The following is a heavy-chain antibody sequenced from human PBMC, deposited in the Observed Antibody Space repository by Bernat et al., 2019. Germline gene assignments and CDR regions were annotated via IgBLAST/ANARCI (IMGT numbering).Heavy chain of an antibody. Sequence: QVQLQQWGAGLLKPSETLSLTCAVYGGSFSGYYWSWIRQPPGKGLDWIGEINHSGSTNYNPSLKSRVTISVDTSKNQFSLKLSSVTAADTAVYYCARDTSPLPPSSSWYGPYYYGMDVWGQGTTVTVSS. D-gene: IGHD6-13*01. CDR2: INHSGST. V-gene: IGHV4-34*01. J-gene: IGHJ6*02. CDR3: ARDTSPLPPSSSWYGPYYYGMDV. CDR1: GGSFSGYY.